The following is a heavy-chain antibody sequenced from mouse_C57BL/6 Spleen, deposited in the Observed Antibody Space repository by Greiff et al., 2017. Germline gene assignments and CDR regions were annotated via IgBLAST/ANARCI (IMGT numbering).Heavy chain of an antibody. J-gene: IGHJ4*01. CDR1: GFTFSSYG. CDR3: ASHRGTVVAGD. V-gene: IGHV5-6*01. D-gene: IGHD1-1*01. CDR2: ISSGGSYT. Sequence: EVQLVEPGGDLVKPGGSLKLSCAASGFTFSSYGMSWVRQTPDKRLEWVATISSGGSYTYYPDSVKGRFTISRDNAKNTLYLQMSSLKSEDIAMYYCASHRGTVVAGDLGQGTSVTVSS.